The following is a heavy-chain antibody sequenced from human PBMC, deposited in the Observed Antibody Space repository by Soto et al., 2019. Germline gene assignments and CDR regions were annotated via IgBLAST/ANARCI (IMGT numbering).Heavy chain of an antibody. Sequence: GVSLRLSCAASGFTVNNNYMSWVRQAPGKGLEWVSLISNGGKTYYADSVKGRFTISRHNFKNTLYLQMNSLRAEDTAVYYCASRSGSYCTSTSCPNLFDSWAQRTVVTVSS. J-gene: IGHJ4*02. CDR2: ISNGGKT. V-gene: IGHV3-53*04. CDR3: ASRSGSYCTSTSCPNLFDS. D-gene: IGHD2-2*01. CDR1: GFTVNNNY.